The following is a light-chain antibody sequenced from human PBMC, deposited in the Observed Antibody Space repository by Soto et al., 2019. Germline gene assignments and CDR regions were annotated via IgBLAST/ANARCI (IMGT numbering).Light chain of an antibody. CDR1: QRLSTSY. J-gene: IGKJ1*01. V-gene: IGKV3-20*01. Sequence: EVVLTQSPGTLSLSPGERATVSCRASQRLSTSYLAWFQQKPGQAPRLLIYGASGRATGIPDRFSGSGSGTDFTLTISRLEHEDFAVYYCQQYDSSPWTFGQGTKVEVK. CDR2: GAS. CDR3: QQYDSSPWT.